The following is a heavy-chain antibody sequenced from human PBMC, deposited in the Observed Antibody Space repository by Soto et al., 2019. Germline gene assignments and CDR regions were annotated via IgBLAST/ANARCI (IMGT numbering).Heavy chain of an antibody. Sequence: QVQLVQSGAEVRKPGSSVKVSCKASGGTFSSYAISWVRQAPGQGLEWMGGIIPIFGTANYAQKFQGRVTITADKSTSTAYMELSSLRSEDTAVYYCAREQSVGWLDGEGMDVWGQGTTVTVSS. CDR3: AREQSVGWLDGEGMDV. J-gene: IGHJ6*02. CDR2: IIPIFGTA. V-gene: IGHV1-69*06. D-gene: IGHD1-26*01. CDR1: GGTFSSYA.